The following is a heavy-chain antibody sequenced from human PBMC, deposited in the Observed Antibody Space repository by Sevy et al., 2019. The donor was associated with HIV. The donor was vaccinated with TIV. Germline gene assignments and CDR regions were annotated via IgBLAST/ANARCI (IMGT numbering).Heavy chain of an antibody. V-gene: IGHV3-21*01. CDR1: GFTFSSYS. Sequence: GGSLRLSCAASGFTFSSYSMNWLRQAPGKGLEWVSSISSSSSYIYYADSVKGRFTISRDNAKNSLYLQMNSLRAEDTAVYYCARESPTYYYYYYMDVWGKGTTVTVSS. CDR3: ARESPTYYYYYYMDV. CDR2: ISSSSSYI. J-gene: IGHJ6*03.